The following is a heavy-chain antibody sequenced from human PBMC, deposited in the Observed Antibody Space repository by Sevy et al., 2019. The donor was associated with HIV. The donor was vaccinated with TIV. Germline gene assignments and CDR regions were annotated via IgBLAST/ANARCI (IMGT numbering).Heavy chain of an antibody. CDR1: GYTFTGYY. CDR3: ARVATSGAFDI. Sequence: APVKVSCKASGYTFTGYYMHWVRQAPGQGLEWMGRINPNSGGTNYAQKFQGRVTMTRDTSISTAYMELSRLRSDDTAVYYSARVATSGAFDIWGQGTMVIVSS. V-gene: IGHV1-2*06. J-gene: IGHJ3*02. D-gene: IGHD1-26*01. CDR2: INPNSGGT.